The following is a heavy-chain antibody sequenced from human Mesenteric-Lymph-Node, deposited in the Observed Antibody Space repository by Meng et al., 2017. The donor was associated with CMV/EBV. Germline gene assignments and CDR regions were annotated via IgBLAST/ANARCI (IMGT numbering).Heavy chain of an antibody. J-gene: IGHJ4*02. CDR1: GEFFRNDY. CDR2: INHSGGT. Sequence: VVYGEFFRNDYWSWIRQSPGRGLEWIGEINHSGGTNYNPSLESRVIISIDSSQRQFSLKLTSVTAADTGVYYCATGDGFTVFGVNNDGGQGTLVTVSS. V-gene: IGHV4-34*01. D-gene: IGHD3-3*01. CDR3: ATGDGFTVFGVNND.